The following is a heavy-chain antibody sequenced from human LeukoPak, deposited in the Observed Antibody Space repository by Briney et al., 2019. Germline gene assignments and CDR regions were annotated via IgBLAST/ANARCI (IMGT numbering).Heavy chain of an antibody. J-gene: IGHJ4*02. CDR1: GGSFSGYY. D-gene: IGHD2-2*01. V-gene: IGHV4-34*01. CDR3: ARHGVGCTSTSCTTDFDF. Sequence: SETLSLTCAVYGGSFSGYYWSWIRQPPGKGLEWIGEINRSGSTNYNPSLKSRVTISVDTSKNQFSLKLSSVTAADTAVYYCARHGVGCTSTSCTTDFDFWGQGTLVTVSS. CDR2: INRSGST.